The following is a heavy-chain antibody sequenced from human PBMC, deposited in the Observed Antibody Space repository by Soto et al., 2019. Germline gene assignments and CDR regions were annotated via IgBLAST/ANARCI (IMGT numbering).Heavy chain of an antibody. D-gene: IGHD2-2*01. CDR3: AREGPVPAAIDKTTGAFDI. V-gene: IGHV3-21*01. J-gene: IGHJ3*02. CDR2: ISSSSSYI. Sequence: GGSLRLSCAASGFTFSSYSMNWVRQAPGKGLEWVSSISSSSSYIYYADSVKGRFTISRDNAKNSLYLQMNSLRAEDTAVYYCAREGPVPAAIDKTTGAFDIWGQGTMVTVSS. CDR1: GFTFSSYS.